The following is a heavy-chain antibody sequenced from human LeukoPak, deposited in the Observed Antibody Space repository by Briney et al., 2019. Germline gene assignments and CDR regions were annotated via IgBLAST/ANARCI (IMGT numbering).Heavy chain of an antibody. CDR2: LVPLFGTS. J-gene: IGHJ6*02. CDR1: GGTFSNYG. V-gene: IGHV1-69*13. CDR3: ARGDIVVVSPTVSHTSRMDD. D-gene: IGHD2-21*01. Sequence: SVKVSCKVSGGTFSNYGINWVRQAPGHGLEWLGGLVPLFGTSQYAQKFQDRVTITADESTATAYMELSRLGSDDTAVYFCARGDIVVVSPTVSHTSRMDDWGHGTTVTVSS.